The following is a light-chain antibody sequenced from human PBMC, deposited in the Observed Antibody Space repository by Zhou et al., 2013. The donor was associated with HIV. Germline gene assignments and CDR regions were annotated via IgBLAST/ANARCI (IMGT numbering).Light chain of an antibody. CDR2: AAS. CDR1: RGITNY. CDR3: QNYDSAPIT. J-gene: IGKJ3*01. Sequence: DIQMTQSPSSLSASVGDRVTITCRASRGITNYLAWYQQRPGKVPKLLIYAASILQSGVPSRFSGSGSGTDFTLTINSLQPEDVATYFCQNYDSAPITFGPGTDEWTSN. V-gene: IGKV1-27*01.